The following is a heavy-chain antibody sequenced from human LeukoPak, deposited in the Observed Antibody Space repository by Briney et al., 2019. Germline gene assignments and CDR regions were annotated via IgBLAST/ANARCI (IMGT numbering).Heavy chain of an antibody. D-gene: IGHD2-15*01. CDR1: GFTFSSYG. Sequence: PGVSLTLSCAASGFTFSSYGMSWVRQAPGKGLEWVSDINGSGGSTYYADSVRGRFTISRDNSKNTLYLQMNSMRAEDTAVYYCATQLQTLGYCSGGSCLDAFDIWGQGTMVTVSS. CDR2: INGSGGST. CDR3: ATQLQTLGYCSGGSCLDAFDI. J-gene: IGHJ3*02. V-gene: IGHV3-23*01.